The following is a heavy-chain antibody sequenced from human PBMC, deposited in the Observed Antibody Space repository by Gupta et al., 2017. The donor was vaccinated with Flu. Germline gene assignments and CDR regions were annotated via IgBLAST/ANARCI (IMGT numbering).Heavy chain of an antibody. CDR3: AKDWRWNNNNYGMNV. J-gene: IGHJ6*02. V-gene: IGHV3-30*18. CDR2: ISHDGNNY. Sequence: QERAVESGGGVVQPGRSLRLSCASSGCSFRNYGMHWVRQAPGKGLEWAAVISHDGNNYYHADSVKGRFTISRDKSKNTLYLQMNSLRTEDTAVYYCAKDWRWNNNNYGMNVWGQGTTVTVSS. D-gene: IGHD5-24*01. CDR1: GCSFRNYG.